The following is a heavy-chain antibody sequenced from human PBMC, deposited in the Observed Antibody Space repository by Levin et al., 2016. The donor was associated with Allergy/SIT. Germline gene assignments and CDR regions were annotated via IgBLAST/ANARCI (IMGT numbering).Heavy chain of an antibody. V-gene: IGHV4-39*01. CDR1: GGSISSSSYY. CDR3: ARHAEYSSSLSWFDP. J-gene: IGHJ5*02. CDR2: IYYSGST. D-gene: IGHD6-6*01. Sequence: SETLSLTCTVSGGSISSSSYYWGWIRQPPGKGLEWIGSIYYSGSTYYNPSLKSRVTISVDTSKNQFSLKLSSVTAADTAVYYCARHAEYSSSLSWFDPWGQGTLVTVSS.